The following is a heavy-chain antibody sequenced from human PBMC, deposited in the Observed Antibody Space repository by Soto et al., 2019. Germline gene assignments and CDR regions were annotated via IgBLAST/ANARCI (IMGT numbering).Heavy chain of an antibody. CDR1: GYTFTSYG. J-gene: IGHJ1*01. CDR3: AREVRRAAAGAGGYFQH. D-gene: IGHD6-13*01. CDR2: ISAYNGNT. V-gene: IGHV1-18*01. Sequence: QVQLVQSGAEVKKPGASVKVSCKASGYTFTSYGISWVRQAPGQGLEWMGWISAYNGNTNYAQKLQGGVTMTTDTSTSTAYMELRSLRSDDTDVYYCAREVRRAAAGAGGYFQHWGQGTLVTVSS.